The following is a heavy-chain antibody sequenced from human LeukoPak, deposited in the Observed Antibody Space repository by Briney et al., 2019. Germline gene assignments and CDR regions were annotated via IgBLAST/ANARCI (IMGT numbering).Heavy chain of an antibody. CDR3: ARSYSGMDD. J-gene: IGHJ6*04. D-gene: IGHD2-21*01. CDR2: IYHSGST. CDR1: GFSISTGYY. Sequence: SETLSLTCAVSGFSISTGYYWGWIRQPPGKGLEWIGNIYHSGSTFYNPSLKSRVTISVDTSKNQFSLKVTSVIAADTAVYYCARSYSGMDDWGKGTTVTVSS. V-gene: IGHV4-38-2*01.